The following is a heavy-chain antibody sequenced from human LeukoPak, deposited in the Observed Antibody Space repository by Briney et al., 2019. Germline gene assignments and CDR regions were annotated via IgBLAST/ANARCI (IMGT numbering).Heavy chain of an antibody. CDR2: ILYDGSNK. V-gene: IGHV3-30*18. D-gene: IGHD6-19*01. J-gene: IGHJ4*02. Sequence: PGRSLRLSCAASGFTFSTYGMHWVRQAPGKGLEWVAVILYDGSNKYYADSVKGRFTISRDNSKNTLYLQMNSLRAEDTAMYYCAKSPFTGYSSGCFDFWGQGALVTVSS. CDR1: GFTFSTYG. CDR3: AKSPFTGYSSGCFDF.